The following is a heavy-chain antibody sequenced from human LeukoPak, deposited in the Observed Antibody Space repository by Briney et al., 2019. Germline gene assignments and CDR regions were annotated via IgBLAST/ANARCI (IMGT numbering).Heavy chain of an antibody. J-gene: IGHJ4*02. V-gene: IGHV3-48*03. Sequence: EAGGSLRLSCAASGFTFSTYEMHWVRQAPGKGLEWVSYISSSGSTIYYADSVKGRFTISRDNAKNSLYLQMNSLRAEDTGVYYCARDSRLGGWELGFDYWGQGTLVTVSS. CDR1: GFTFSTYE. D-gene: IGHD1-26*01. CDR3: ARDSRLGGWELGFDY. CDR2: ISSSGSTI.